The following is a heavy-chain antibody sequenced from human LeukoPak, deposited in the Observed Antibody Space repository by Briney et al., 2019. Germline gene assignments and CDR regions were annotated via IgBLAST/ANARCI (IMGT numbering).Heavy chain of an antibody. D-gene: IGHD2-2*01. J-gene: IGHJ2*01. CDR2: IRQDGSEK. Sequence: GSLRLSCVASGFTFSSYWMSWVRQAPGKGLEWVASIRQDGSEKYYVGSVKGRFTISRDTAKNLLFLQMNSLRAEDTAVYYCARNLGYCSSASCYRVPSLWYFDLWGRGILVTVSS. CDR3: ARNLGYCSSASCYRVPSLWYFDL. V-gene: IGHV3-7*01. CDR1: GFTFSSYW.